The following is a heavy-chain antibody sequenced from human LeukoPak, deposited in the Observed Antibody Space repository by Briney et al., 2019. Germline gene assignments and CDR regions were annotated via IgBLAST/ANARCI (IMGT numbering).Heavy chain of an antibody. CDR3: ARLGSSSSALYYYYMDV. J-gene: IGHJ6*03. CDR1: GGSISSYY. V-gene: IGHV4-59*08. CDR2: IYYSGST. Sequence: SETLSLTCTVSGGSISSYYWSWIRQPPGKGLEWIGYIYYSGSTNYNPSLKSRVTISVDTSKNRFSLKLSSVTAADTAVYYCARLGSSSSALYYYYMDVWGKGTTVTVSS. D-gene: IGHD6-6*01.